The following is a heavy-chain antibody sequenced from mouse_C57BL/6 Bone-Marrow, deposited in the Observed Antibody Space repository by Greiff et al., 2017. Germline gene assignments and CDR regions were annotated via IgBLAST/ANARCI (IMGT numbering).Heavy chain of an antibody. V-gene: IGHV1-72*01. CDR2: IDPNSGGT. CDR1: GYTFTSYW. CDR3: ARGRGADY. J-gene: IGHJ2*01. Sequence: QQSCKASGYTFTSYWMHWGKQRPGRGLEWIGRIDPNSGGTKYNEKFKSKATLTVDKPSSTAYMQLSSLTSEVSAVYYCARGRGADYWGQGTTLTVSS.